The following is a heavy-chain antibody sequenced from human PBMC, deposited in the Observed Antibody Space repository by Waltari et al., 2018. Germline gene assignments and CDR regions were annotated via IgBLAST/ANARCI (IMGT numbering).Heavy chain of an antibody. CDR1: GLSLSHFG. D-gene: IGHD3-10*01. J-gene: IGHJ5*02. CDR3: AKDAFGNTYLDH. Sequence: QVQLVESGGGVVQPGMSLSLSCAASGLSLSHFGMHWVRQAPGKGLEWVALASFDGSTTYYADSVRGRFTISRDNSKNTLYLDINTLRVDDTAIYYCAKDAFGNTYLDHWGQGTLVTVSS. CDR2: ASFDGSTT. V-gene: IGHV3-30*18.